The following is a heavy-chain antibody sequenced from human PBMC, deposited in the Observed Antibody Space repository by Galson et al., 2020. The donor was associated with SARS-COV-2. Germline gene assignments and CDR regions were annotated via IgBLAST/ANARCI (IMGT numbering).Heavy chain of an antibody. D-gene: IGHD6-19*01. Sequence: ASVKVSCKVSGYTLTELSMHWVRQAPGKGLEWMGGFDPEDGETIYAQKFQGRVTMTEDTSTDTAYMELSSLRSEDTAVYYCATDLYSSGWYVRHYGGQGTLVTVSS. CDR2: FDPEDGET. V-gene: IGHV1-24*01. CDR1: GYTLTELS. J-gene: IGHJ4*02. CDR3: ATDLYSSGWYVRHY.